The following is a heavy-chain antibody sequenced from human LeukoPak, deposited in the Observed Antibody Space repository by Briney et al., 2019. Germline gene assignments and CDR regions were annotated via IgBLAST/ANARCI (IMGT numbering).Heavy chain of an antibody. V-gene: IGHV4-59*01. CDR2: VYYSGST. CDR3: ARADIAAADQTYYMDV. J-gene: IGHJ6*03. CDR1: GGSTSSYY. Sequence: KTSETLSLTCTVSGGSTSSYYWSWIRQPPGKGLEWIGYVYYSGSTNYNPSLKSRVTISVDTSKNQFSLKLSSVTAADTAVYYCARADIAAADQTYYMDVWGKGTTVTVSS. D-gene: IGHD6-13*01.